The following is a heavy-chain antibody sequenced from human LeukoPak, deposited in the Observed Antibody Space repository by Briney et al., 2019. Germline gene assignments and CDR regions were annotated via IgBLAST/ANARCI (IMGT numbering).Heavy chain of an antibody. D-gene: IGHD2-21*01. Sequence: GGSLRLSCVVSGFRFSNYAMSWVRQAPGKGLEWVSNIGGSGGSKDYRDSVKGRFTVSRDNFKNTLYLEMNSLRDEDTAVYYCAKIAVAPDNYWGQGTLVTVSS. CDR3: AKIAVAPDNY. CDR2: IGGSGGSK. V-gene: IGHV3-23*01. J-gene: IGHJ4*02. CDR1: GFRFSNYA.